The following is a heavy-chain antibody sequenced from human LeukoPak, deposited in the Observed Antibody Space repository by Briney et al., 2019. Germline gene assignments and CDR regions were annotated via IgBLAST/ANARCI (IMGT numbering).Heavy chain of an antibody. J-gene: IGHJ4*02. D-gene: IGHD1-26*01. Sequence: GGSLRLSCAASGFTFSSYEMNWVRQAPGKGLEWVSYIGSSGGPMYYADSVKGRFTISRDNAKNSQYLQMNSLRAEDTAVYYCAREASGTHREGFDYWGQGTLVTVSS. CDR2: IGSSGGPM. CDR3: AREASGTHREGFDY. CDR1: GFTFSSYE. V-gene: IGHV3-48*03.